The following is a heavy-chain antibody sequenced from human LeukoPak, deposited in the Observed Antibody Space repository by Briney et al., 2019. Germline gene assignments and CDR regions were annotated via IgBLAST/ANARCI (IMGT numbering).Heavy chain of an antibody. CDR2: IYYSGST. CDR1: GGSISSYY. CDR3: ARTPAVAAYYYYYGMDV. D-gene: IGHD6-19*01. J-gene: IGHJ6*02. V-gene: IGHV4-59*01. Sequence: SETLSLTCTVSGGSISSYYRSWIRQPPGKGLEWIGYIYYSGSTNYNPSLKSRVTISVDTSKNQFSLKLSSVTAADTAVYYCARTPAVAAYYYYYGMDVWGQGTTVTVSS.